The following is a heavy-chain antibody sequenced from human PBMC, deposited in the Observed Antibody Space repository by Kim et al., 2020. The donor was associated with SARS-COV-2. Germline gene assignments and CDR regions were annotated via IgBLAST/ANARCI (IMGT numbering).Heavy chain of an antibody. CDR3: TKSVDTAMVLFDY. J-gene: IGHJ4*02. V-gene: IGHV3-73*01. Sequence: YAASVKGRYTISSDDSKSTAYLQMNSLKNEDTAVYYCTKSVDTAMVLFDYWGQATLVTVSS. D-gene: IGHD5-18*01.